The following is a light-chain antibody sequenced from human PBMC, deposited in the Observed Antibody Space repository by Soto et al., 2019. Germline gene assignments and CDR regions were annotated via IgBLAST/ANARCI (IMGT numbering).Light chain of an antibody. J-gene: IGKJ5*01. CDR1: QSVGSS. V-gene: IGKV3-11*01. CDR2: DAS. Sequence: EIVLTQSPATLSLSPGERATLSCRASQSVGSSLDWYQQKPGQAPSLLIYDASNRATGIPARFSGSESGTDFTLTISSLEPEDFAVYYCQQRPNWPRITFGQGTRLEIK. CDR3: QQRPNWPRIT.